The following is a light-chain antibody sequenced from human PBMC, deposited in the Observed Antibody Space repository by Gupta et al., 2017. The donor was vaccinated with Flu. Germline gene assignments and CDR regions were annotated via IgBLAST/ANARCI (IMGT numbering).Light chain of an antibody. CDR1: HSVGSW. CDR2: GPS. Sequence: PTTRSVSPGDTATLYCRASHSVGSWLAWYQQKPGQAPRLLIYGPSTRATGVPARFSGSGYGTEFSLTISSLQSEDFAVYYCQQDNHWPLTFGQGTRLEIK. V-gene: IGKV3-15*01. CDR3: QQDNHWPLT. J-gene: IGKJ5*01.